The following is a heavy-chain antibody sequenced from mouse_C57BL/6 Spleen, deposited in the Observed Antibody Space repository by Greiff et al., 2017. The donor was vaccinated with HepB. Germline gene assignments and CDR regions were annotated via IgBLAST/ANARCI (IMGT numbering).Heavy chain of an antibody. V-gene: IGHV1-9*01. CDR1: GYTFTGYW. CDR2: ILPGSSST. CDR3: ARTRLGQGFAY. Sequence: QVQLQQSGAELMKPGASVKLSCKATGYTFTGYWIEWVKQRPGHGLEWIGEILPGSSSTNYNEKFKGKATFTADTSSNTAYMQLSSLTTEDSAIYYCARTRLGQGFAYWCQGTLVTVSA. D-gene: IGHD3-3*01. J-gene: IGHJ3*01.